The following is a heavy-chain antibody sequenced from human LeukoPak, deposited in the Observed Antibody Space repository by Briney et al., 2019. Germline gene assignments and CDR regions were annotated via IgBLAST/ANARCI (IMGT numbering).Heavy chain of an antibody. V-gene: IGHV3-11*06. J-gene: IGHJ5*02. D-gene: IGHD2-15*01. CDR2: ISGSSSYT. CDR3: ARGPYCSGGRCYAGGWFDP. Sequence: GGSLRLSCGASGFTFNAYYMSWIRQAPGKGLERVSYISGSSSYTNYADSVKGRFTISRDNAKNSVYLQMNSLRAEDTAVYYCARGPYCSGGRCYAGGWFDPWGQGTLVTVSS. CDR1: GFTFNAYY.